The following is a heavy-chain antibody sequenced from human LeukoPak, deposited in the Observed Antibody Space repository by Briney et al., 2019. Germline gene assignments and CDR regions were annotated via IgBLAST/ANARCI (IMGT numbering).Heavy chain of an antibody. J-gene: IGHJ3*01. CDR2: LYWNDDK. CDR1: GFSLKSYGVG. Sequence: SGPTQVNPTQTLTLTCTFSGFSLKSYGVGVGWIRQPPGKALEWLALLYWNDDKAYTPCLEITVPITDDTSKNEVVLTLSDMDPVDTATYYCAHRLSTLGSAFDVWGQGTLVTVPS. D-gene: IGHD1-26*01. CDR3: AHRLSTLGSAFDV. V-gene: IGHV2-5*01.